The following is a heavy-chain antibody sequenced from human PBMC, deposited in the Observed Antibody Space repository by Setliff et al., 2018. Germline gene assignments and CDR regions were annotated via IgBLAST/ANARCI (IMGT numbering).Heavy chain of an antibody. J-gene: IGHJ4*02. V-gene: IGHV3-15*01. D-gene: IGHD3-22*01. CDR1: GFTFSAHY. Sequence: GGSLRLSCAASGFTFSAHYMDWLRQAPGKGLEWVGRIKSKTDGGTTDYAAPVKGRFTISRDNSKNTLYLQMNSLRAEDTAVYYCAKTPITMIVVVTFDYWGQGALVTVSS. CDR2: IKSKTDGGTT. CDR3: AKTPITMIVVVTFDY.